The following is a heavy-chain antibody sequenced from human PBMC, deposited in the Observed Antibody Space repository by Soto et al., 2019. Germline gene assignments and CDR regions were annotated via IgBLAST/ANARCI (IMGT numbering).Heavy chain of an antibody. D-gene: IGHD7-27*01. V-gene: IGHV3-30*18. CDR3: AKDVGRELGPVDH. CDR1: GFTFSGYG. CDR2: ISYDGSNK. J-gene: IGHJ4*02. Sequence: GGSLRLSCAASGFTFSGYGMDWVRQAPGKGLEWVAVISYDGSNKYYADSVKGRFTISRDNSKNTLYLQMNSLRAEDTAVFYCAKDVGRELGPVDHWGQGALVTVSS.